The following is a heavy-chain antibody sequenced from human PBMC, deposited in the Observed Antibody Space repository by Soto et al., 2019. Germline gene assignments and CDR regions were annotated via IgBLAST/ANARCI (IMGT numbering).Heavy chain of an antibody. Sequence: EVQLVESGGGLVKPGGSLRLSCAASGFTFSSYSMNWVSQAPGKGLEWVSSISSSSSYIYYADSVKGRFTISRDNAKNSLYLQMTSLRAEDTAVYYCARDQPGYSYGYGLGYWGQGTLVTVSS. J-gene: IGHJ4*02. CDR1: GFTFSSYS. CDR3: ARDQPGYSYGYGLGY. CDR2: ISSSSSYI. V-gene: IGHV3-21*01. D-gene: IGHD5-18*01.